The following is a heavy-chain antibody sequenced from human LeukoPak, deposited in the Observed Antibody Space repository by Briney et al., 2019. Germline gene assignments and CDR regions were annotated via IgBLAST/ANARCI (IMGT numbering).Heavy chain of an antibody. Sequence: PSETLSLTCTVSGGSISSHYWSWIRQPPGKGLEWIGYIYYSGSTNYNPSLKSRVTISVDTSKNQFPLKLSYVTAADTAVYYCARGLVVVPAAGWFDPWGQGTLVTVSS. V-gene: IGHV4-59*11. CDR1: GGSISSHY. CDR3: ARGLVVVPAAGWFDP. J-gene: IGHJ5*02. D-gene: IGHD2-2*01. CDR2: IYYSGST.